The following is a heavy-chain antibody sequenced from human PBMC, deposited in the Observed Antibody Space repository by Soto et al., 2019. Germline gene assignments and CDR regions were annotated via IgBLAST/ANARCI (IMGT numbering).Heavy chain of an antibody. CDR1: GFTFSGSA. CDR3: TTTMVRGVNDY. CDR2: IRSKANSYAT. D-gene: IGHD3-10*01. Sequence: GGSLRLSCAASGFTFSGSAVHWVRQASGKGLEWVGRIRSKANSYATAYAASVKGRFTISRDDSKNTAYLLMNSLKTEDTAVYYCTTTMVRGVNDYWGQGTLVTVSS. J-gene: IGHJ4*02. V-gene: IGHV3-73*01.